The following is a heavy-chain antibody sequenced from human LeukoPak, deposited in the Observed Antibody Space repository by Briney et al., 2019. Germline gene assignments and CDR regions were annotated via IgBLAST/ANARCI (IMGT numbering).Heavy chain of an antibody. J-gene: IGHJ4*02. Sequence: PGGSLRLSCAASGFTFSSYSMNWVRQAPGKGLEWVSSISSSSSYIYYADSVKGRFTISRDNAKNSLYLQMNSLRAEDTAVYYCARGPLTGTTCYFDYWGQGTLVTVSS. V-gene: IGHV3-21*01. CDR3: ARGPLTGTTCYFDY. D-gene: IGHD1-7*01. CDR1: GFTFSSYS. CDR2: ISSSSSYI.